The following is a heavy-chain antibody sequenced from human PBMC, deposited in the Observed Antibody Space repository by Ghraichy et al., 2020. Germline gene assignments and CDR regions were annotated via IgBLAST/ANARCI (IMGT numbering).Heavy chain of an antibody. CDR2: IYHSGST. CDR1: GYSIRSGYY. J-gene: IGHJ4*02. V-gene: IGHV4-38-2*01. CDR3: ARQLSSSSYFDY. D-gene: IGHD6-6*01. Sequence: SETLSLTGAVSGYSIRSGYYWGWIRQPPGKGLEWIGSIYHSGSTYYNPSLKSQITISVDTSKNQFSLKLSSVTAADTAVYYCARQLSSSSYFDYWGQGTLVAVSS.